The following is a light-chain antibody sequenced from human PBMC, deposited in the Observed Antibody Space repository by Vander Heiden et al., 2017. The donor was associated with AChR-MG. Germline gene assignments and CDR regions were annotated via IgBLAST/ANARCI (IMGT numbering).Light chain of an antibody. CDR1: QSVSSY. V-gene: IGKV3-11*01. J-gene: IGKJ1*01. CDR3: QQRSNWPPT. CDR2: DAS. Sequence: EIAFTQSPATLSLSPGERATLSCRASQSVSSYLAWYQQKPGQAPRLLIYDASNRATGIPARFSGSGSGTDFTLTISSLEPEDFAVYYCQQRSNWPPTFGQGTKVEIK.